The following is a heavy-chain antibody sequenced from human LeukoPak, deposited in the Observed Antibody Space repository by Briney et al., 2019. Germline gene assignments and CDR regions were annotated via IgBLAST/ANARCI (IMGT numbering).Heavy chain of an antibody. D-gene: IGHD3-10*01. CDR1: GYTFTGYY. CDR2: INPNSGGT. CDR3: ARDLDYYGSGSYCKTDY. Sequence: ASVKVSCKASGYTFTGYYMHWVRQAPGQGLEWMGWINPNSGGTNYAQKFQGRVTMTRDTSISTAYMELSRLRSDDTAVYYCARDLDYYGSGSYCKTDYWGQGTLVTVSS. J-gene: IGHJ4*02. V-gene: IGHV1-2*02.